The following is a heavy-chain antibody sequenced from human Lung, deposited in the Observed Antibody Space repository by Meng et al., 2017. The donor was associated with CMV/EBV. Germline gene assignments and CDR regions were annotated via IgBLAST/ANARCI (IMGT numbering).Heavy chain of an antibody. CDR3: ARMGARGGNSLIDY. CDR1: GYSIGSGYF. J-gene: IGHJ4*02. Sequence: SETLSLTCSVSGYSIGSGYFWGWTRQPPGKGLEWVGSIYHSGSTYHNPSLKSRVTISADSPRNQFSLKLISVPAADTAAYYCARMGARGGNSLIDYWGQGTLVTVSS. V-gene: IGHV4-38-2*02. D-gene: IGHD4-23*01. CDR2: IYHSGST.